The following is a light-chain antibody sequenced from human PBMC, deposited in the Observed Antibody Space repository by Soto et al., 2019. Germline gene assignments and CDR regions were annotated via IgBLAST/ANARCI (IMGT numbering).Light chain of an antibody. J-gene: IGKJ5*01. V-gene: IGKV3-15*01. CDR2: GAS. CDR1: QSVSSN. Sequence: EIVMTQSPATLSVSPGERATLSCRASQSVSSNLAWYQQKPGQAPRLLIYGASTRATGIPARFSGSGSGTEFTLTISSLQSEDCAVYYCQQYNNWPSITFGQGTRLESK. CDR3: QQYNNWPSIT.